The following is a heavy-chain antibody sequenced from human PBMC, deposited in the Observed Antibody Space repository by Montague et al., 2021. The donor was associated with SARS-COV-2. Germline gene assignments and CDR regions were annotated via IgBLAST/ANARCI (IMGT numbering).Heavy chain of an antibody. CDR3: ATGFSGYSSSWFDKPLLEVEHAGPEFDY. Sequence: SETLSLTCAVSGYSISSSNWWGWIRQPPGKGLEWIGYIYYSGSTYYNPSLKSRVTMSVDTSKNQFSLKRSSVTAVDTAVYYCATGFSGYSSSWFDKPLLEVEHAGPEFDYWGQGTLVTVSS. D-gene: IGHD6-13*01. CDR2: IYYSGST. V-gene: IGHV4-28*01. CDR1: GYSISSSNW. J-gene: IGHJ4*02.